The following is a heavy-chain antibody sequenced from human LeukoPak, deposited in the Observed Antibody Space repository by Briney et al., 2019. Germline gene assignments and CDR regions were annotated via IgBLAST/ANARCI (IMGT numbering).Heavy chain of an antibody. J-gene: IGHJ5*02. V-gene: IGHV1-2*02. D-gene: IGHD1-26*01. CDR2: INPNSGGT. CDR3: ARDLVSGKNWFDP. Sequence: ASVKVSCKASGYTFTGYYMHWVRQAPGQGLEWMGWINPNSGGTNYAQKFQGRVTMTRDTSISTAYMELSRLRSDDTAVYYCARDLVSGKNWFDPWGQGTLVTVSS. CDR1: GYTFTGYY.